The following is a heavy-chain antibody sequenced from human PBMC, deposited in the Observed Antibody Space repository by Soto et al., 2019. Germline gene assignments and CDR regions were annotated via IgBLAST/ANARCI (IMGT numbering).Heavy chain of an antibody. CDR2: IYSDADK. D-gene: IGHD4-4*01. CDR1: GFSLTASAVG. Sequence: QITLKESGPPLVKPTETLTLTCSFSGFSLTASAVGVGWIRQPPGKALEWLALIYSDADKRSSPSLKNRVTIPKDTSKNHVVLTLTNIDPVDTGTYYCAHSLSNFRFFDYWGQGILVTVSS. J-gene: IGHJ4*02. V-gene: IGHV2-5*02. CDR3: AHSLSNFRFFDY.